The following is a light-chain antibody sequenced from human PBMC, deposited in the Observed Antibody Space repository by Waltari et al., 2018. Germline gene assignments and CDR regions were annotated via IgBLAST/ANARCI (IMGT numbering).Light chain of an antibody. J-gene: IGLJ2*01. CDR1: HSNIGANT. Sequence: QPVLTQPPSASGTPGQRVPISCSGRHSNIGANTVKWYQQLPGTAPKLLIYSDNRRFSGVPDRFSDSKSGTSASLAISGLQSEDEADYYCSTWDDSLSGVLFGEGTKLTVV. CDR2: SDN. CDR3: STWDDSLSGVL. V-gene: IGLV1-44*01.